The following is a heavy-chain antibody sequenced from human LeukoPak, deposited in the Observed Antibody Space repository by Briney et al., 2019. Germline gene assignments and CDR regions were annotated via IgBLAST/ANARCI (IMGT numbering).Heavy chain of an antibody. CDR3: ARDRSGFDY. Sequence: GGSLRLSCAASGFTFSSYGMHLVRQAAGKGLEWVAVIWYDGSNKYYADSVKGRFTISRDNSKNTLYLQMNSLRAEDTAVYYCARDRSGFDYWGQGTLVTVSS. CDR1: GFTFSSYG. V-gene: IGHV3-33*01. J-gene: IGHJ4*02. D-gene: IGHD6-19*01. CDR2: IWYDGSNK.